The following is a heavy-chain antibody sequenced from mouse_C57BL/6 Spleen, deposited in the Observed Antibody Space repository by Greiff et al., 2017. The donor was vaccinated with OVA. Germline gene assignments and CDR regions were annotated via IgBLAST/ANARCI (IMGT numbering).Heavy chain of an antibody. Sequence: VQLQQPGAELVRPGSSVKLSCKASGYTFTSYWMHWVKQRPIQGLEWIGNIDPSDSETHYNQKFKDKATLTVDKSSSTAYMQLSSLTSEDSAVYYCAIYYYGSSGFDYWGQGTTLTVSS. CDR3: AIYYYGSSGFDY. J-gene: IGHJ2*01. CDR2: IDPSDSET. D-gene: IGHD1-1*01. V-gene: IGHV1-52*01. CDR1: GYTFTSYW.